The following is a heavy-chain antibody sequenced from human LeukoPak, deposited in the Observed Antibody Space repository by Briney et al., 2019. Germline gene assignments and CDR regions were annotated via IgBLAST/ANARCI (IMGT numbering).Heavy chain of an antibody. Sequence: GGSLRLSCEASGFTFSSYGIHWVRQAPGKGLEWVAVIWSDGSNKYYADSVKGRFTISRDNSKDALYLQLNSLRAEDTAVYYCARASGSFDYWGQGTLVSVSS. J-gene: IGHJ4*02. CDR3: ARASGSFDY. CDR1: GFTFSSYG. V-gene: IGHV3-33*01. D-gene: IGHD1-26*01. CDR2: IWSDGSNK.